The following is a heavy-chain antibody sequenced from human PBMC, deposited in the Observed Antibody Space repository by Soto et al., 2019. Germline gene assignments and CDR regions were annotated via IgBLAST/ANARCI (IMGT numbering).Heavy chain of an antibody. Sequence: EVQLVESGGGLVKPGGSLRLSCAASGFTFSSYSMNWVRQAPGKGLEWVSSISSSSSYIYYADSVKGRFTISRDNAKNSLYLQLNSLRAEDTAVYYCARLDRGALDYWGQGTLVTVSS. CDR1: GFTFSSYS. CDR2: ISSSSSYI. V-gene: IGHV3-21*01. CDR3: ARLDRGALDY. J-gene: IGHJ4*02. D-gene: IGHD3-3*01.